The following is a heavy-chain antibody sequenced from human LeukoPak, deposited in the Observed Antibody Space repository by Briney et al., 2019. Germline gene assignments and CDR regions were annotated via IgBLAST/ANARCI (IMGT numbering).Heavy chain of an antibody. D-gene: IGHD3-10*01. Sequence: KPSETLSLTCTVSGGSISSGSYYWGWIRQPPGKGLEWVGSIFYNGNTYFNPSLKSRVTLSLDTSKNHFSLRLTSVTAADTAVYYCARDSNHYGSGTYFLFDSWGQGSLVTVSS. V-gene: IGHV4-39*07. J-gene: IGHJ5*01. CDR1: GGSISSGSYY. CDR3: ARDSNHYGSGTYFLFDS. CDR2: IFYNGNT.